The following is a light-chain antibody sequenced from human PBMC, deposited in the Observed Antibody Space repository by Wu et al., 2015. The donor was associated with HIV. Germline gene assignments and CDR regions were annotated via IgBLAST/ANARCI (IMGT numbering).Light chain of an antibody. J-gene: IGKJ2*01. V-gene: IGKV3-11*01. CDR3: QQRSNWPYT. CDR2: CV. Sequence: AWYQHRPGQATQARHLXCVHRATGIPARFSGSGSETDSTLTISSLEPEDFAVYYCQQRSNWPYTFGQGTKVEIK.